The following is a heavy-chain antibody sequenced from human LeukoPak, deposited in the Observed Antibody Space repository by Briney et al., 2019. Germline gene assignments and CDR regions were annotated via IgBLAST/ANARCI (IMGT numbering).Heavy chain of an antibody. CDR1: GYAVTSGGFS. Sequence: SETLSLTCTVSGYAVTSGGFSWNWIRQSPGKGLEWIGCIYDRGPAYYNPSLKSRFTISVDRPKNQFFLNVTSLTAADTAVYFCARSRQASGLFNSWGQGTLVVVSS. CDR2: IYDRGPA. D-gene: IGHD3-10*01. V-gene: IGHV4-30-2*06. CDR3: ARSRQASGLFNS. J-gene: IGHJ5*01.